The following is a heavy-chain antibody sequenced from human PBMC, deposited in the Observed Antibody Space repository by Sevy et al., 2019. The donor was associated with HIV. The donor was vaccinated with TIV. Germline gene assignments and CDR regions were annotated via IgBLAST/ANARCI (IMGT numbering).Heavy chain of an antibody. D-gene: IGHD6-19*01. CDR1: GYTFTSYG. CDR2: ISAYNGNT. J-gene: IGHJ4*02. Sequence: ASVKVSCKASGYTFTSYGINWVRQAPGQGLEWMGWISAYNGNTNYAQKLQGRVTMTTDTSTSTAYMELRSLRSDDTAAYYCARGGVTGYSSAWHSDYWGQGTLVTVSS. V-gene: IGHV1-18*01. CDR3: ARGGVTGYSSAWHSDY.